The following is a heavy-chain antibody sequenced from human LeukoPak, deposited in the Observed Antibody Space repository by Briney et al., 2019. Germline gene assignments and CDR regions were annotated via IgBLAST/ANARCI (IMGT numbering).Heavy chain of an antibody. V-gene: IGHV4-34*01. CDR2: INHSGST. D-gene: IGHD3-22*01. Sequence: SETLSLTCAVYGGSFSGYYWSWIRQPPGKGLEWIGEINHSGSTNYNPSLKSRVTISVDTSKNQFSLKLSSVTAADTAVYYCASTYYYDSSGGWFDTWGQGTLVTVSS. CDR3: ASTYYYDSSGGWFDT. J-gene: IGHJ5*02. CDR1: GGSFSGYY.